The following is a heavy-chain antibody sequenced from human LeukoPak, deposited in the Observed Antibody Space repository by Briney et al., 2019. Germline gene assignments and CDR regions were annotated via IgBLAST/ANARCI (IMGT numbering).Heavy chain of an antibody. CDR3: TRVGYIDEGIDY. D-gene: IGHD5-24*01. V-gene: IGHV3-7*04. CDR2: IEQDGSKK. Sequence: GGSLRLSCVASGFPFSSYWMTWVRQAPGKGLEWVANIEQDGSKKSYVDSVKGRFTISRDNAKNSLYLQMNSLRAEDTAIYYCTRVGYIDEGIDYWGKGTLVTVSS. CDR1: GFPFSSYW. J-gene: IGHJ4*02.